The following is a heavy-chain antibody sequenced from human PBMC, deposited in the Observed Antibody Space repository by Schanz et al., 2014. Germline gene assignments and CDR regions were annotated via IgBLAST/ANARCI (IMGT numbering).Heavy chain of an antibody. D-gene: IGHD6-13*01. J-gene: IGHJ6*02. CDR2: INPNSGGT. CDR1: GYTFTGHY. V-gene: IGHV1-2*06. CDR3: ARDGHSSNWRSYFFYGLDV. Sequence: QVQLVQSGAEVKKPGASVKVSCKASGYTFTGHYMHWVRQAPGQGLEWMGRINPNSGGTNYAQKFQGRVTMTWDTSTGTAYMELRRLRSADTAIYYCARDGHSSNWRSYFFYGLDVWGQGTTVTVSS.